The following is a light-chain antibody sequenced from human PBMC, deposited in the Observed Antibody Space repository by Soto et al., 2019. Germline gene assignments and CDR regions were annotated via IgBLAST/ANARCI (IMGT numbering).Light chain of an antibody. CDR1: SSDVGGYNY. CDR3: CSYAGSYTHYG. Sequence: QSALTQPRSVSGSPGQSITISCTGTSSDVGGYNYVAWYRQHPGKAPKLMIYDVSKRPSGVPDRFSGSKSGNTASLTISGLQAEDEADYYCCSYAGSYTHYGFGTGTKVTVL. V-gene: IGLV2-11*01. J-gene: IGLJ1*01. CDR2: DVS.